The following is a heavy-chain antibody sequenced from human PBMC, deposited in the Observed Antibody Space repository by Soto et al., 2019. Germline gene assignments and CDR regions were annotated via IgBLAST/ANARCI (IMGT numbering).Heavy chain of an antibody. CDR2: ISGSGGST. Sequence: GGSLRLSCAASGFTFSSYAMSWVRQAPGKGLEWVSAISGSGGSTYYADSVKGRFTISRDNSKNTLYLQMNSLRAEDTAVYYCAKVPFVLRFLEWPNWYFDLWGRGTLVTVSS. D-gene: IGHD3-3*01. CDR1: GFTFSSYA. J-gene: IGHJ2*01. V-gene: IGHV3-23*01. CDR3: AKVPFVLRFLEWPNWYFDL.